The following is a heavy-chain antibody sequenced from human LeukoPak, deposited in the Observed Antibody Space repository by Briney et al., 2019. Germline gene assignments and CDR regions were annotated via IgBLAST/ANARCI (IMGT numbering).Heavy chain of an antibody. Sequence: GASVKVSCKASGYSFITYYMHWVRRAPGQGLEWMGIIDPSGGSTTYAQKFQGRVTVTRDTSTSTVYMELSSLRSDDTAVYYCARDQDYPHPRFDRWGQGTLVTVSS. CDR3: ARDQDYPHPRFDR. CDR1: GYSFITYY. V-gene: IGHV1-46*01. CDR2: IDPSGGST. J-gene: IGHJ4*02. D-gene: IGHD3-9*01.